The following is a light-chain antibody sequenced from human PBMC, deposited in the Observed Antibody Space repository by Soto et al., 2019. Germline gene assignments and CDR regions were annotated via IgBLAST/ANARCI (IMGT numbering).Light chain of an antibody. CDR3: QTWDTGARVV. CDR2: LSSDGSH. Sequence: QPVLTQSPSASASLGASVKLTCTLSSGHSSYAIAWHQQQPEKGPRYLMQLSSDGSHSKGDGIPDRFSGSSSGAERYLTISRLQSEDEADYYCQTWDTGARVVFGGGTKLTVL. J-gene: IGLJ2*01. CDR1: SGHSSYA. V-gene: IGLV4-69*01.